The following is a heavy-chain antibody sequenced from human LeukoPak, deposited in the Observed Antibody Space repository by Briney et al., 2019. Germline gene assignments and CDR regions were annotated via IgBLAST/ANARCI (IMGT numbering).Heavy chain of an antibody. Sequence: SGTLSLTCAVSGGSISSSNWWSWVRQPPGKGLEWIGEIYHSGSTNYNPSLKSRVTISVDKSENQFSLKLSSVTAADTAVYYCARRGSYYDSSGYIYWGQGTLVTVSS. CDR2: IYHSGST. CDR1: GGSISSSNW. CDR3: ARRGSYYDSSGYIY. D-gene: IGHD3-22*01. V-gene: IGHV4-4*02. J-gene: IGHJ4*02.